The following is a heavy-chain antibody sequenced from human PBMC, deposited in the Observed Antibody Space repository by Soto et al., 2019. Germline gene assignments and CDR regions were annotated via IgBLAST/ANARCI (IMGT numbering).Heavy chain of an antibody. Sequence: ASVKVSCKASGYTFTSYGSSWVRQAPGKGLEWMGWISAYNGNTNYAQKLQGRVTMTTDTSTSTAYMELRSLRSDDTAVYYCARDSVDYGDFTGAFDIWCQGTMVT. CDR1: GYTFTSYG. J-gene: IGHJ3*02. V-gene: IGHV1-18*01. CDR2: ISAYNGNT. CDR3: ARDSVDYGDFTGAFDI. D-gene: IGHD4-17*01.